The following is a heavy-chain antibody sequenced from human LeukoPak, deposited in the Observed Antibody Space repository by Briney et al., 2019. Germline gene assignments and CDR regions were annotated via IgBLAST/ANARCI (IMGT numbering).Heavy chain of an antibody. Sequence: GGSLRLSCAASGFTFSRYIMNWVRQPPGKGLEWVSSISSSSSYIYYADSVKGRFTISRDNAKNSLYLQMNSLRAEDTAVYYCASPDGAYWGQGTLVTVSS. CDR3: ASPDGAY. V-gene: IGHV3-21*01. CDR2: ISSSSSYI. D-gene: IGHD3-10*01. CDR1: GFTFSRYI. J-gene: IGHJ4*02.